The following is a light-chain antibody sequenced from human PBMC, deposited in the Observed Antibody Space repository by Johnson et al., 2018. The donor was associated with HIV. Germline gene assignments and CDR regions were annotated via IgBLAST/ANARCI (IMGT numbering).Light chain of an antibody. Sequence: QSLLTQPPSVSAAPGQKVTISCSGSNSNIGKNYVSWYQQLPGTAPKLLIFDNHKRPSGIPDRFSGSKSGTSATLGITGLQTGDEADYYCGTWDSSLSAYVFGTGTKVTVL. CDR2: DNH. V-gene: IGLV1-51*01. CDR3: GTWDSSLSAYV. CDR1: NSNIGKNY. J-gene: IGLJ1*01.